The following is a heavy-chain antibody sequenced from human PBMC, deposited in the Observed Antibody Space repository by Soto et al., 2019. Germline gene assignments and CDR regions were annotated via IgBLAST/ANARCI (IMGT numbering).Heavy chain of an antibody. D-gene: IGHD5-18*01. CDR3: SKEHGMDTAMVTRFDY. Sequence: PGGPLRLSGSASGFTFSSYAMSWVRQAPGKGLEWVSAISGSGGSTYYADSVKGRFTISRDNSKNTLYLQMNSLRAEDTAVYYCSKEHGMDTAMVTRFDYWGQGSLVTVSS. J-gene: IGHJ4*02. V-gene: IGHV3-23*01. CDR2: ISGSGGST. CDR1: GFTFSSYA.